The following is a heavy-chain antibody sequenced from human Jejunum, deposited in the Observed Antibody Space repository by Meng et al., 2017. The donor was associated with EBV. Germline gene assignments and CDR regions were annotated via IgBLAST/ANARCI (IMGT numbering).Heavy chain of an antibody. CDR1: GGSFNNSNYY. Sequence: QLQLQEAGPGLVKPSETLSLTCTVSGGSFNNSNYYWGWIRQPPGKGLEWVGNIYNSGRPKYNPSLKSRVTISVDASKNQFSLKLSSVTAADTAVYYCVRVWNYYGSGSYYPAWGQGTLVTVSS. D-gene: IGHD3-10*01. V-gene: IGHV4-39*07. CDR3: VRVWNYYGSGSYYPA. CDR2: IYNSGRP. J-gene: IGHJ5*02.